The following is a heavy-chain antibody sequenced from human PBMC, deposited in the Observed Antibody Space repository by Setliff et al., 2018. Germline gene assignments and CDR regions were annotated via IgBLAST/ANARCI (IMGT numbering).Heavy chain of an antibody. Sequence: ASVKVSCKASGYTFTGYYMHWVRQAPGQGLEWMGWINPNSGGTNYAQKFQGRVTMTRDTSISTAYMELRSLRSDGTAVYYCARVAAAGPSILYMDVWGKGTTVTVSS. V-gene: IGHV1-2*02. CDR3: ARVAAAGPSILYMDV. CDR2: INPNSGGT. J-gene: IGHJ6*03. D-gene: IGHD6-13*01. CDR1: GYTFTGYY.